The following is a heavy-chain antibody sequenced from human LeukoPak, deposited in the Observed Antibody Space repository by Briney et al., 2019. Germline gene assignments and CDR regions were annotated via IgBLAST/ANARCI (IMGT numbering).Heavy chain of an antibody. V-gene: IGHV4-31*03. D-gene: IGHD5-24*01. Sequence: SETLSLTCTVSGGSISSRAYYWRWIRQHPGKGPEWIGYIYYSGSTYYNPSLKSRFIISLNTSKTQFSLKLSSVTAADTAVYYCARADGTIYYFDSWGQGTVVTVSS. CDR3: ARADGTIYYFDS. J-gene: IGHJ4*02. CDR2: IYYSGST. CDR1: GGSISSRAYY.